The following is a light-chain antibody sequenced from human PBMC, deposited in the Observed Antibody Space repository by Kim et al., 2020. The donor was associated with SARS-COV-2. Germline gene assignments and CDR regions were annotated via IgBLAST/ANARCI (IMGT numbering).Light chain of an antibody. CDR2: FDR. CDR3: QVWDSDSDYVV. V-gene: IGLV3-21*04. CDR1: DIGDKR. Sequence: PGKPARISCGGNDIGDKRVHWYQKKPGQAPVLVIYFDRDRPSGIPERFSGSNSGTTATLTISTVEAGDEADYYCQVWDSDSDYVVFGGGTQLTVL. J-gene: IGLJ2*01.